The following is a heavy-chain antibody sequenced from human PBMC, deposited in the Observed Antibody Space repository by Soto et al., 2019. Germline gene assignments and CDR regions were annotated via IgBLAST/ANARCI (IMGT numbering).Heavy chain of an antibody. CDR3: PRDGVEPGLHLDT. CDR1: GFTFSSYW. Sequence: PGGSLRLSCAASGFTFSSYWMSWVRQAPGKGLEWVANINQDGSEKYYVDSVKGRFIISRDNAKNSLYLQMNSLRAEDTTIYYCPRDGVEPGLHLDTWGQGTLVTVSS. CDR2: INQDGSEK. V-gene: IGHV3-7*01. D-gene: IGHD3-16*01. J-gene: IGHJ5*02.